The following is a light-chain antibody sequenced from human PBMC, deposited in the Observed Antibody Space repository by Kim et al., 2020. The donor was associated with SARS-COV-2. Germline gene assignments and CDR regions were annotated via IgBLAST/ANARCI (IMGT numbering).Light chain of an antibody. CDR2: GAS. V-gene: IGKV3-15*01. Sequence: EIVMTRSPATLSVSPGERATLSCRASQSVSSDLAWYQQKPGQAPRLLIYGASSRATNIPARFSGSGSGTEFTLTISSLQSEDFAVYYCQQYNNWPPWTFGQGTKVDIK. CDR1: QSVSSD. CDR3: QQYNNWPPWT. J-gene: IGKJ1*01.